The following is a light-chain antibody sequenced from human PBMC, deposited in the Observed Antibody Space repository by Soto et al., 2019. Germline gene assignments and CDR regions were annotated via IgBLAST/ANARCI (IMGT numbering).Light chain of an antibody. CDR1: SSNIGADSH. V-gene: IGLV1-40*01. J-gene: IGLJ7*01. Sequence: QSVLTQPPSVSGAPGQRVIMSCTGTSSNIGADSHVHWYQQLPGAAPKLLISATDNRASGVPDRFSGSKSGASASLAVTGLQAEDEADYYCQTFDNTLRGSVFGGGTQLTVL. CDR3: QTFDNTLRGSV. CDR2: ATD.